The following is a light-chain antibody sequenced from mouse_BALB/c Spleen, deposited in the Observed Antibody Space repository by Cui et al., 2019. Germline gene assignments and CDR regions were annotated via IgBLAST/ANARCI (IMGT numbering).Light chain of an antibody. CDR1: KSLLYKDGKTY. Sequence: DIVITQDELSNPDTSGESVSISCRSSKSLLYKDGKTYLNWFLQRPGQSPQLLIYLMSTRASGVSDRFSGSGSGTDFTLEISRVKAEDVGVYYCQQLVEYPFTFGSGTKLEIK. CDR2: LMS. V-gene: IGKV2-112*01. J-gene: IGKJ4*01. CDR3: QQLVEYPFT.